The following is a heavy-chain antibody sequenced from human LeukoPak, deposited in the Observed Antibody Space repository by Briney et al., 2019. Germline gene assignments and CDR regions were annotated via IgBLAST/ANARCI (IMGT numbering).Heavy chain of an antibody. J-gene: IGHJ6*02. CDR2: INPNSGGT. V-gene: IGHV1-2*02. CDR3: ARFEATNPYYYGMDV. CDR1: GYTFTGYY. D-gene: IGHD5-12*01. Sequence: GASVKVSCKASGYTFTGYYMHWVRQPPGQGLEWMGWINPNSGGTNYAQKFQGRVTMTRDTSISTAYMELSRLRSDDTAVYYCARFEATNPYYYGMDVWGQGTTVTVSS.